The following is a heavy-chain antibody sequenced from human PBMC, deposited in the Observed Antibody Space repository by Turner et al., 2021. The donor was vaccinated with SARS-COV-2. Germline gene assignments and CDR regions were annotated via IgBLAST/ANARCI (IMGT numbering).Heavy chain of an antibody. D-gene: IGHD1-26*01. Sequence: QVQVVESGGGVVQPGRSLRLYCAASGFTFSSYGMHWVRQAPGKGLEWVAVIWYDGSNKYYADSVKGRFTISRDNSKNTLYLQMNSLRAEDTAVYYCAREGQVGVTTGVDYWGQGTLVTVSS. J-gene: IGHJ4*02. CDR3: AREGQVGVTTGVDY. CDR1: GFTFSSYG. V-gene: IGHV3-33*01. CDR2: IWYDGSNK.